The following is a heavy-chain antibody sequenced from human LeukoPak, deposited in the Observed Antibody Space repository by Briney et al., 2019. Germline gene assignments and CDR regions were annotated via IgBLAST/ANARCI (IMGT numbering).Heavy chain of an antibody. J-gene: IGHJ4*02. D-gene: IGHD3-22*01. Sequence: PGGSLRLSCVASGFTFSNYAMYWVRQAPGRGLEYVSAISTNGGSTDYANSVKGRFTISRVNSDNRVFLQMGTLRAEDMAVYYCARGGYYDSSGSFDYWGQGILVTVSS. CDR1: GFTFSNYA. CDR3: ARGGYYDSSGSFDY. CDR2: ISTNGGST. V-gene: IGHV3-64*01.